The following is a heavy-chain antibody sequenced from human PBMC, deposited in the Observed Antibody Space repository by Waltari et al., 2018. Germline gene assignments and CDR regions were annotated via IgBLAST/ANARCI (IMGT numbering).Heavy chain of an antibody. V-gene: IGHV3-21*02. D-gene: IGHD7-27*01. CDR2: ISSSGSYT. J-gene: IGHJ4*02. CDR3: ARGGWGFYLDD. Sequence: EVLLVESGGGLVKPGGSLRLSCAASGFTFSSYSMNWVRQAPGKGLEWGSSISSSGSYTHYVDSVKGRFTISRDNAKNSLYLQMNTLRAEDTAVYYCARGGWGFYLDDWGQGTLVTSSS. CDR1: GFTFSSYS.